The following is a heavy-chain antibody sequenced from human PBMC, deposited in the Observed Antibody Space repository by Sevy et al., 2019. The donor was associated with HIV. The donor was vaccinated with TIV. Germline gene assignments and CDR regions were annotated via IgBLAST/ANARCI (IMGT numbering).Heavy chain of an antibody. Sequence: GGSLRLSCAASGFTFSNFAMIWVRQAPGKGLEWVSVISSNGGSTFYADPVKGRFTISRDNSKNTLYLQMNSLRAEDTAVYYCAKEVNNRYFDYWGQGILVTVSS. CDR2: ISSNGGST. CDR1: GFTFSNFA. CDR3: AKEVNNRYFDY. V-gene: IGHV3-23*01. D-gene: IGHD1-20*01. J-gene: IGHJ4*02.